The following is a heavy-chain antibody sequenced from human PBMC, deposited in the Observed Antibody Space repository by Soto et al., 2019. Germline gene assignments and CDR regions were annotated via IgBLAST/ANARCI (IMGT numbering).Heavy chain of an antibody. V-gene: IGHV4-4*02. D-gene: IGHD6-13*01. Sequence: SETLSLTCAVSGGSISRSNWWSWVRQPPGKGLEGIGEIYHSGSTNFNPSLKSRVTISVDKSKNQFSLKLSSVTAADTAVYYCARAGIAAAGRFYFDYWGQGTLVTVSS. J-gene: IGHJ4*02. CDR1: GGSISRSNW. CDR3: ARAGIAAAGRFYFDY. CDR2: IYHSGST.